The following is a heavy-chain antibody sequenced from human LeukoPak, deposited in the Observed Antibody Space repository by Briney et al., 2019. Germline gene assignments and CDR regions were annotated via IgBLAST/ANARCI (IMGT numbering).Heavy chain of an antibody. CDR2: ISSSSSYI. V-gene: IGHV3-21*01. CDR1: GFTFSSYS. CDR3: ARDFGVARRYFDY. Sequence: GGSLRLSCAASGFTFSSYSMNWVRQAPGKGLEWVSSISSSSSYIYYADSVKGRFTISRDNAKNSLYLQMNSLRAEDTAVYYCARDFGVARRYFDYWGQGTLVTVSS. J-gene: IGHJ4*02. D-gene: IGHD3-3*01.